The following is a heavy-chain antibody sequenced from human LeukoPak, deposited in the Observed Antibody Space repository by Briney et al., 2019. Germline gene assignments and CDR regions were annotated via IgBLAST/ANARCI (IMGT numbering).Heavy chain of an antibody. CDR1: GGSISSINYF. Sequence: SETLSLTCTVSGGSISSINYFWTWVRQPPGKGLEWIGYIYYSGSAYYNPSLAGRVAISLDTSKNQFSLKQHSVTAADTAVYYCARDSYYDLLTGYYPYYYYGMDVWGQGTTVTVSS. D-gene: IGHD3-9*01. CDR2: IYYSGSA. V-gene: IGHV4-30-4*01. CDR3: ARDSYYDLLTGYYPYYYYGMDV. J-gene: IGHJ6*02.